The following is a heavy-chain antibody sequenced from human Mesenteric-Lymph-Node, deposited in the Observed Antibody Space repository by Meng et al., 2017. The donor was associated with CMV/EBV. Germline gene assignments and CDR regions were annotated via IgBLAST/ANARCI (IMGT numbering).Heavy chain of an antibody. D-gene: IGHD3-3*01. CDR3: ARDRDGITIFGVVITSYYYYYGMDV. CDR1: GGTFSSYT. CDR2: INPNSGGT. Sequence: ASVKVSCKASGGTFSSYTISWVRQAPGQGLEWMGRINPNSGGTNYAQKFQGRVTMTRDTSISTAYMELSRLRSDDTAVYYCARDRDGITIFGVVITSYYYYYGMDVWGQGTTVTVSS. J-gene: IGHJ6*02. V-gene: IGHV1-2*02.